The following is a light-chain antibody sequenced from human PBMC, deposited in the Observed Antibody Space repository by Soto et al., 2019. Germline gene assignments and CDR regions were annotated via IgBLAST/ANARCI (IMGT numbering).Light chain of an antibody. CDR3: SSYTSSSTLSV. CDR2: DVS. J-gene: IGLJ1*01. V-gene: IGLV2-14*01. Sequence: QSALTQPASVSGSPGQSITISCTGTSSDVGGYHYVSWYQQHPGKAPKLMSYDVSNRPSGVSNRFSGSKSGNTASLTISGLQAEDEADYYCSSYTSSSTLSVFGTGTKLTVL. CDR1: SSDVGGYHY.